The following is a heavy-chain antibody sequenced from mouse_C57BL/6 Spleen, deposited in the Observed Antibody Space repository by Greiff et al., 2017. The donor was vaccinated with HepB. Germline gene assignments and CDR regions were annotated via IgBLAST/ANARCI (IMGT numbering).Heavy chain of an antibody. V-gene: IGHV1-50*01. CDR2: IDPSDSYT. Sequence: QVQLQQPGAELVKPGASVKLSCKASGYTFTSYWMQWVNQRPGQGLEWIGEIDPSDSYTNYNQKFKGKATLTVDTSSSTAYMQLSSLTSEDSAVYYCAREGNYGSSYGFAYWGQGTLVTVSA. J-gene: IGHJ3*01. CDR1: GYTFTSYW. CDR3: AREGNYGSSYGFAY. D-gene: IGHD1-1*01.